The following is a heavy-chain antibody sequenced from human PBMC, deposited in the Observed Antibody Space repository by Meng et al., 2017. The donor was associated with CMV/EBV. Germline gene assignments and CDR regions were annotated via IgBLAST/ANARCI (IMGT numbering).Heavy chain of an antibody. CDR3: ARGNYDFWSGQPPDY. J-gene: IGHJ4*02. Sequence: SVKVSCKASGGTLSSYDIGWVRQAPGQGLEWMGCMNPNSSNTGYAQKFQGRVTMTRNTSISTAYMELSRLRSEDTAVYYCARGNYDFWSGQPPDYWGQGTLVTVSS. CDR1: GGTLSSYD. V-gene: IGHV1-8*02. D-gene: IGHD3-3*01. CDR2: MNPNSSNT.